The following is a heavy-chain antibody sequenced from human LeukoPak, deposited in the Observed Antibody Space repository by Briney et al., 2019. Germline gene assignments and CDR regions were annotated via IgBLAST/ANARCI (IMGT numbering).Heavy chain of an antibody. Sequence: ASVKVSCKASGYTFTTYGITWVRQAPGQGLEWMGWINTYNGNTHYAQKVQGGVTMTTDTSTGTAYMELRSLGSDDTAVYYCARSYDSSGNDAFDIWGQGTMVTVSS. J-gene: IGHJ3*02. CDR2: INTYNGNT. D-gene: IGHD3-22*01. CDR1: GYTFTTYG. CDR3: ARSYDSSGNDAFDI. V-gene: IGHV1-18*01.